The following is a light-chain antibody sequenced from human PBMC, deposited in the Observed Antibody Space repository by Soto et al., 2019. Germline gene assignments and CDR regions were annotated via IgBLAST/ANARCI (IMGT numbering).Light chain of an antibody. Sequence: EVVMTQSPATLSVSPGERASLSCRASQSVGSKLAWYQHKPGQAPRLLIYDASTRATGFPARFSGSGSGTELTLTISSLQPEDFAVYYCQQSNTWPPFTFGPGTNVDIK. V-gene: IGKV3-15*01. J-gene: IGKJ3*01. CDR1: QSVGSK. CDR2: DAS. CDR3: QQSNTWPPFT.